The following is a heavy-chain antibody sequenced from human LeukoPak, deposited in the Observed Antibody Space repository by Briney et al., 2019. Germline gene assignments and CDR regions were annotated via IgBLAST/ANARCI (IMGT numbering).Heavy chain of an antibody. Sequence: GASVKVSCKASGGTFSSYAISWVRQAPGQGLEWMGGIIPIFGTANYAQKFQGRVTITADESTSTAYMELSSLRSEDTAVYYCATGPRDGYNNYWGQGTLVTVSS. V-gene: IGHV1-69*13. CDR2: IIPIFGTA. D-gene: IGHD5-24*01. CDR3: ATGPRDGYNNY. CDR1: GGTFSSYA. J-gene: IGHJ4*02.